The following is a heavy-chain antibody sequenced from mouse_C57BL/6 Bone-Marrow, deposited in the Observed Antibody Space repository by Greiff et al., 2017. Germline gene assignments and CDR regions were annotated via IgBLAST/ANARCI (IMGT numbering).Heavy chain of an antibody. J-gene: IGHJ3*01. CDR2: IDPSDSET. CDR3: ARDPGWFAY. CDR1: GYTFTSYW. V-gene: IGHV1-52*01. Sequence: QVKLQQPGAGLVRPGSSVKLTCKASGYTFTSYWMDWVKQRPIQGLEWIGNIDPSDSETNYNQKCKDKATLTVDKSSSTAYMQLSSLTSEASAGYYCARDPGWFAYWGQGTLVTVSA.